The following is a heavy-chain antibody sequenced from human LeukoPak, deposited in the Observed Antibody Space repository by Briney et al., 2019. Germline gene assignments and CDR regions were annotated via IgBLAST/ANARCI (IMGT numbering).Heavy chain of an antibody. V-gene: IGHV3-33*01. CDR1: RFTFRNHG. D-gene: IGHD6-6*01. Sequence: GRSLRLSCAASRFTFRNHGMHWVRQAPGKGLEXVAVIWYDGSNKYYADSVKGRFTISRDNSKNTLYLQMNSLRAEDTAVYYCARDRDARYLDYWGQGTLVTVSS. CDR3: ARDRDARYLDY. J-gene: IGHJ4*02. CDR2: IWYDGSNK.